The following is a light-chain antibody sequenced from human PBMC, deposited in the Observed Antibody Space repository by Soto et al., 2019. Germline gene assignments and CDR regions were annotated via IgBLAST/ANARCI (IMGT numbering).Light chain of an antibody. V-gene: IGLV2-8*01. CDR2: EVN. CDR1: SNDVGGYNH. J-gene: IGLJ2*01. Sequence: QSVLTQPPSASGSPGQSVTISCTGTSNDVGGYNHVSWYQHHPGKAHKLIIYEVNSRPSGVPDRYSGSESGNTASLTVSGLQAEDESDYYCSSYAGSNNYVVFGGGTKLTVL. CDR3: SSYAGSNNYVV.